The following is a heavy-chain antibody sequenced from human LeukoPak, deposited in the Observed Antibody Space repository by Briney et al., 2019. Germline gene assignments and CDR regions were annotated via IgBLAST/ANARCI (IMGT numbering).Heavy chain of an antibody. CDR2: ISSSSSYI. D-gene: IGHD6-13*01. J-gene: IGHJ4*02. Sequence: GGSLRLPCAASGFTFSSYSMNWVRQAPGKGLEWVSSISSSSSYIYYADSVKGRFTISRDNAKNSLYLQMNSLRAEDTAVYYCARAGLYSSFWQQLASIDYWGQGTLVTVSS. V-gene: IGHV3-21*01. CDR1: GFTFSSYS. CDR3: ARAGLYSSFWQQLASIDY.